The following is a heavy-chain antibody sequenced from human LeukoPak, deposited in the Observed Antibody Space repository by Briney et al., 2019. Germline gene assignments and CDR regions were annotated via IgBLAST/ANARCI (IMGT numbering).Heavy chain of an antibody. Sequence: ASVKVSCEASGYTFTSYYMHWVRQAPGQGLEWMGIINPSGGSTSYAQKFQGRVTMTRDMSTSTVYMELSSLRSEDTAVYYCARERIGYCSRTSCCLERYYYYMDVWGKGTTVTVSS. CDR2: INPSGGST. D-gene: IGHD2-2*01. CDR3: ARERIGYCSRTSCCLERYYYYMDV. J-gene: IGHJ6*03. CDR1: GYTFTSYY. V-gene: IGHV1-46*01.